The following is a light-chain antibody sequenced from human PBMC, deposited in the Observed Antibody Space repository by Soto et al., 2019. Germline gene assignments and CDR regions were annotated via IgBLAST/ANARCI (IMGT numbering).Light chain of an antibody. CDR1: QSVSSN. V-gene: IGKV3-20*01. J-gene: IGKJ1*01. CDR3: QQYGSSGT. Sequence: EIVMTQSPATLSVSPGERATLSCRASQSVSSNLAWYQQKPGQAPRLLIYGASNRATGIPDRFSGSGSGTDFTLTISRLEPEDFAVYHCQQYGSSGTFGQGTKVDIK. CDR2: GAS.